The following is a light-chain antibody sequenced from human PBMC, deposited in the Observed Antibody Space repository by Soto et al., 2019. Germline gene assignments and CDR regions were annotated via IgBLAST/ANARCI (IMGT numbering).Light chain of an antibody. V-gene: IGLV4-69*01. Sequence: QPALTQSPSASASLGASVKLTCTLSIGHSSYAIAWHQKQPGKGPRYLMDLNNDGSHTKGDAIPDRFSGSSSGADRFLIISSIQSEDEADYYCQTWGTGFQVFGGGTKLTVL. CDR2: LNNDGSH. J-gene: IGLJ2*01. CDR1: IGHSSYA. CDR3: QTWGTGFQV.